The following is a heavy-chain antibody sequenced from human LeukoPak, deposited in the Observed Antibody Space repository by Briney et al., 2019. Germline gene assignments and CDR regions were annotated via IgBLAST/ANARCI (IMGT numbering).Heavy chain of an antibody. Sequence: GGSLRLSCAASGFTFSSYAMSWVRQAPGKGLEWVSAISGSGGSTYYADSVKGRFTISRDNAKNTLYLQMNSLGAEDTAVYYCARGGSRSIDCWGQGTLVTVSS. CDR3: ARGGSRSIDC. V-gene: IGHV3-23*01. J-gene: IGHJ4*02. CDR1: GFTFSSYA. CDR2: ISGSGGST. D-gene: IGHD3-10*01.